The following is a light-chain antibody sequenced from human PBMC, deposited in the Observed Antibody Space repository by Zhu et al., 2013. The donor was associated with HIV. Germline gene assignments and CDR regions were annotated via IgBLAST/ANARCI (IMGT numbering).Light chain of an antibody. CDR2: GDI. J-gene: IGLJ1*01. CDR3: QTYDSSLSTYL. CDR1: NSNIGAGND. V-gene: IGLV1-40*01. Sequence: QSVLTQPPSVSGAPGQRVTISCSGGNSNIGAGNDVHWYRQVPGTAPKLLIYGDINRPSGVPDRFSGSRSGTSASLAITGLQAEDEADYYCQTYDSSLSTYLFGSGTKVTVL.